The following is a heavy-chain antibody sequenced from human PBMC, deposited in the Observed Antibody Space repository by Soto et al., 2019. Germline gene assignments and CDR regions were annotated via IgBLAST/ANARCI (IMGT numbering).Heavy chain of an antibody. CDR3: ANGLPYRSSYTQYYYYGMDV. CDR2: ISGSGGST. J-gene: IGHJ6*02. Sequence: GGSLRLSCAASGFTFSSYAMSWVRQAPGKGLEWVSAISGSGGSTYYADSVKGRFTISRDNSKNTLYLQMNSLRAEDTAVYYCANGLPYRSSYTQYYYYGMDVWGQGTTVTVSS. V-gene: IGHV3-23*01. CDR1: GFTFSSYA. D-gene: IGHD6-13*01.